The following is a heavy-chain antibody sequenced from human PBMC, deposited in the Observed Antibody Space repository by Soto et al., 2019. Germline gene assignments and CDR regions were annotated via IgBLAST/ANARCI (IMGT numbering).Heavy chain of an antibody. V-gene: IGHV5-51*01. CDR1: GYSFTSYW. J-gene: IGHJ5*01. CDR2: IYPGDSDT. Sequence: PGESLKISCKGSGYSFTSYWIGWVRQMPGKGLEWMGIIYPGDSDTRYSPSFQGQVTISADESISTAYPQWSSLKASDTAMYYCARHGSIAGRTNWFDPWGQGTLVTVSS. D-gene: IGHD6-6*01. CDR3: ARHGSIAGRTNWFDP.